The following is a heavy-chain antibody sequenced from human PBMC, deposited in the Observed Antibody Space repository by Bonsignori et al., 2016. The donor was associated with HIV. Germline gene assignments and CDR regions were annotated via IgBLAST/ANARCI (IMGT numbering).Heavy chain of an antibody. Sequence: PGKGLEWIGYIYYSGSTNYNPSLKSRVTISVDTSKNQFSLKLSSVTAADTAVYYCARASDTAMTFSYWGQGTLVTVSS. CDR2: IYYSGST. D-gene: IGHD5-18*01. V-gene: IGHV4-59*13. J-gene: IGHJ4*02. CDR3: ARASDTAMTFSY.